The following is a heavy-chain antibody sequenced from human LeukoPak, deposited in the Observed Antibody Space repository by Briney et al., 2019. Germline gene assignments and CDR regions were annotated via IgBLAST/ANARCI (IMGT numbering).Heavy chain of an antibody. CDR1: GGSISSYY. CDR3: ARGGYSSWYFSDAFDI. Sequence: SEALSLTCTVSGGSISSYYWSWIRQLPGKGLEWIGYIYYSGSTNYNPSLKSRVTISVDTSKNQFALKLSSVTAADTAVYYCARGGYSSWYFSDAFDIWGQGTMVTVSS. V-gene: IGHV4-59*01. D-gene: IGHD6-13*01. J-gene: IGHJ3*02. CDR2: IYYSGST.